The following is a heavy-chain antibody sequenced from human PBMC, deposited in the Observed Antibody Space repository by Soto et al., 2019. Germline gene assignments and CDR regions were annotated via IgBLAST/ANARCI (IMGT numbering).Heavy chain of an antibody. CDR3: ARVGRTRATVTTDAFDV. CDR1: GGSISGYY. V-gene: IGHV4-4*07. CDR2: IYASVNT. J-gene: IGHJ3*01. Sequence: QVQLQESGPGLVKPSETLSLTCTVSGGSISGYYWSWIRQPAGKRLEWIGRIYASVNTNKNPSLKSRVTMSVDTSTNQFSLRLNSVTAADTAVYYCARVGRTRATVTTDAFDVWGQGTKVTVSS. D-gene: IGHD4-17*01.